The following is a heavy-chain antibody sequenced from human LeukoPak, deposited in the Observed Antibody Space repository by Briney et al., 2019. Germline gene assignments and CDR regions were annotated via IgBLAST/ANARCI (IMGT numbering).Heavy chain of an antibody. V-gene: IGHV5-51*01. D-gene: IGHD6-19*01. CDR1: GYSFTSYW. CDR2: IYPGDSDT. CDR3: ARGSVIVVAGIGAMDV. J-gene: IGHJ6*02. Sequence: GESLKISCKGSGYSFTSYWIGWVRQMPGKGLEWMGIIYPGDSDTRYSPSFQGQVTISADKSISTAYMELSRLTSDDTAVYYCARGSVIVVAGIGAMDVWGQGTTVTVSS.